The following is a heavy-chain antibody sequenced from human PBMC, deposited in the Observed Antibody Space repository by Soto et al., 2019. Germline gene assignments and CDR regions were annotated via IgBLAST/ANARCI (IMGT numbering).Heavy chain of an antibody. Sequence: GGSLRLSCAASGFTFSSYWMHWVRQAPGKGLVWVSRINGDGSSTDYADSVKGRFTISRDNARNTLHLQMNSLRAEDTAVYYCTSAQQIGYWGQGTLVT. V-gene: IGHV3-74*01. CDR3: TSAQQIGY. J-gene: IGHJ4*02. CDR2: INGDGSST. CDR1: GFTFSSYW. D-gene: IGHD6-13*01.